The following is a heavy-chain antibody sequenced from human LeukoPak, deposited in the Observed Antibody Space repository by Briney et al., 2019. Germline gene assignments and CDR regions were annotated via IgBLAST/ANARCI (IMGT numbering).Heavy chain of an antibody. CDR3: ARLNTAMEAFDI. J-gene: IGHJ3*02. Sequence: SETLSLTCAVSGGSISSSNWWSWVRPPPGKGLEWIGYIYYSGSTNYNPSLKSRVTISVDTSKNQFSLKLSSVTAADTAVYYCARLNTAMEAFDIWRQGTMVTVSS. D-gene: IGHD5-18*01. CDR1: GGSISSSNW. CDR2: IYYSGST. V-gene: IGHV4-4*02.